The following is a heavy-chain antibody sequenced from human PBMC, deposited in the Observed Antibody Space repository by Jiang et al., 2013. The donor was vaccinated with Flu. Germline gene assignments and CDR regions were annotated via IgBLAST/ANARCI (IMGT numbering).Heavy chain of an antibody. V-gene: IGHV3-33*01. CDR3: ARDFDYGSVLPDAFDI. J-gene: IGHJ3*02. D-gene: IGHD3-10*01. CDR2: IWYDGSNK. CDR1: GFTFSSYG. Sequence: RLSCAASGFTFSSYGMHWVRQAPGQGAGVVAVIWYDGSNKYYADSVKGRFTISRDNSKNTLYLQMNSLRAEDTAVYYCARDFDYGSVLPDAFDIWGQGTMVTVSS.